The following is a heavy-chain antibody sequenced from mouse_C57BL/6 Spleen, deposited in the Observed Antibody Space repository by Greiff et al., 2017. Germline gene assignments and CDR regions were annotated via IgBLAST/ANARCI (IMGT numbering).Heavy chain of an antibody. CDR1: GYAFSSSW. D-gene: IGHD1-1*01. CDR2: IYPGDGDT. CDR3: AGGLLRYHDY. V-gene: IGHV1-82*01. Sequence: VQLQQSGPELVKPGASVKISCKASGYAFSSSWMNWVKQRPGKGLEWIGRIYPGDGDTNYNGKFKGKATLTADKSSSTAYMQLSSLTSEDSAVYFCAGGLLRYHDYWGQGTTLTVSS. J-gene: IGHJ2*01.